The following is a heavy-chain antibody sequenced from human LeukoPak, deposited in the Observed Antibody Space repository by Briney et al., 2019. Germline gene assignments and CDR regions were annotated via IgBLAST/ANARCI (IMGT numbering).Heavy chain of an antibody. J-gene: IGHJ5*02. CDR1: GGSMSTYY. V-gene: IGHV4-59*08. CDR3: ARRAFGGVIAANWFDP. CDR2: IYDNGYT. D-gene: IGHD3-16*02. Sequence: PSETLSLTCTVSGGSMSTYYWSWIRQPPGKGLEWIGYIYDNGYTYYNPSLKSRVSISLDTSKSQFSLNLSSVTAADTAVYYCARRAFGGVIAANWFDPWGQGTLVTVSS.